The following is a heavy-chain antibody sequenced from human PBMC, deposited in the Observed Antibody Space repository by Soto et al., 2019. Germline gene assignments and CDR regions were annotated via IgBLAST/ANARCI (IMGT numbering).Heavy chain of an antibody. J-gene: IGHJ4*02. Sequence: SETLSLTCTVSGGSISSGDYYWSWIRQPPGKGLEWIGYIYYSGSTYYNPSLKSRVTISVDTSKNQFSLKLSSVTAADTAVYYCARGSLGYCSGGSCPTRDFDYWGQGTLVTVSS. CDR1: GGSISSGDYY. CDR3: ARGSLGYCSGGSCPTRDFDY. D-gene: IGHD2-15*01. CDR2: IYYSGST. V-gene: IGHV4-30-4*01.